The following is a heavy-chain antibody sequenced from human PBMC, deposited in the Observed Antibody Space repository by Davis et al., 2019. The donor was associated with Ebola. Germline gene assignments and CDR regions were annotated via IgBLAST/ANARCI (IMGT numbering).Heavy chain of an antibody. CDR3: ARDGGIRWNFVQYFDL. CDR2: ISYDGSNK. Sequence: GESLKISCAASGFTFSDNGMHWVRQAPGKGLEWVAVISYDGSNKYYADSVKGRFTISRDNAKNSLILQMNSLRAEDTAFYHCARDGGIRWNFVQYFDLWGRGTLVTVS. J-gene: IGHJ2*01. V-gene: IGHV3-30*03. CDR1: GFTFSDNG. D-gene: IGHD1-7*01.